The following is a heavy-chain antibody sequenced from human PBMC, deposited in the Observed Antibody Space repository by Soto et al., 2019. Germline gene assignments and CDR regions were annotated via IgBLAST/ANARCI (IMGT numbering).Heavy chain of an antibody. CDR2: IIPIFGTA. CDR3: ARDRGPSSGYYPYWFDP. CDR1: GGTFISYA. J-gene: IGHJ5*02. D-gene: IGHD3-22*01. Sequence: GVSVKVSCKASGGTFISYAISWVRQAPGQGLEWMGEIIPIFGTANYAQKFQGRVTITADESTSTAYMELSSLRSEDTAVYYCARDRGPSSGYYPYWFDPWGQGTLVTAPQ. V-gene: IGHV1-69*13.